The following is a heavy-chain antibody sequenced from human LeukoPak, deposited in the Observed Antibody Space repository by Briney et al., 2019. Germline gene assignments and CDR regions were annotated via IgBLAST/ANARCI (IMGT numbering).Heavy chain of an antibody. D-gene: IGHD6-13*01. CDR2: MTPNSGHA. CDR1: GYSFINYD. V-gene: IGHV1-8*01. CDR3: ATGLPAAAGSELY. Sequence: ASVKVSCKASGYSFINYDINWVRQAPGQGLEWMGWMTPNSGHAAYAQKFQGRVTMTEDTSTDTAYMELSSLRSEDTAVYYCATGLPAAAGSELYWGQGTLVTVSS. J-gene: IGHJ4*02.